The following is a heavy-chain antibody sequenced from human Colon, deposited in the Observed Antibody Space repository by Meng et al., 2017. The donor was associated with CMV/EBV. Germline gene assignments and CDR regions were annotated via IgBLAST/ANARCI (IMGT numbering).Heavy chain of an antibody. J-gene: IGHJ5*02. V-gene: IGHV4-39*07. CDR3: ARDSQRISVVWGVPNWFDP. CDR1: NGSIRSSGYY. Sequence: SETLSLTCTVSNGSIRSSGYYWAWIRQPPGKGLEWIGSMYYSGSTYYNPSLKSRVTISIDTSKNQFSLKLTSVTAADTAVYYCARDSQRISVVWGVPNWFDPWGQGTLVTVSS. CDR2: MYYSGST. D-gene: IGHD3-10*01.